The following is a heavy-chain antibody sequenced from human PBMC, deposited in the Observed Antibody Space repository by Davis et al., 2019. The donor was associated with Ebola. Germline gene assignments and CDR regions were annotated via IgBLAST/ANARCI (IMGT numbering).Heavy chain of an antibody. CDR3: ARDRREYYYDSSGYGVHYYGMDV. CDR2: TRNKANSYTT. J-gene: IGHJ6*02. CDR1: GFTFSDHY. Sequence: GESLKISCAASGFTFSDHYMDWVRQAPGKGLEWVGRTRNKANSYTTEYAASVKGRFTISRDDSKNSLYLQMNSLKTEDTAVYYCARDRREYYYDSSGYGVHYYGMDVRGQGTTVTVSS. V-gene: IGHV3-72*01. D-gene: IGHD3-22*01.